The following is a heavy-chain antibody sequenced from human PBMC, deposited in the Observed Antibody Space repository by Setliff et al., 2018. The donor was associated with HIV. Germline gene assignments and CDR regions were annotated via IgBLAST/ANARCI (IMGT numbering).Heavy chain of an antibody. Sequence: ASVKVSCKASGYSFINYGINWVRQAPGQGLEWMGWISTFNGDTNFAQKFQGRVSMTTETSTTTAYLELRDLRFDDTAVYYCARARLQGIVTAVGPRDNCLDPSG. V-gene: IGHV1-18*01. CDR1: GYSFINYG. CDR2: ISTFNGDT. CDR3: ARARLQGIVTAVGPRDNCLDP. J-gene: IGHJ5*02. D-gene: IGHD1-26*01.